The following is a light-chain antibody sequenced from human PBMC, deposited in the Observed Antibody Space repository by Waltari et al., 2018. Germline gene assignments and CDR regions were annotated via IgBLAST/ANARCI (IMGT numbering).Light chain of an antibody. J-gene: IGLJ1*01. CDR2: EVI. CDR3: CSYAGLGTYV. Sequence: QSALTQPASESGSPGQSITISCTGPHSDVGKYDLTSWYQQHPGKAPKLLICEVIKRPSGVSSRFSGSKSGNTASLTISGLQADDEADYYCCSYAGLGTYVFGSGTKVTVL. CDR1: HSDVGKYDL. V-gene: IGLV2-23*02.